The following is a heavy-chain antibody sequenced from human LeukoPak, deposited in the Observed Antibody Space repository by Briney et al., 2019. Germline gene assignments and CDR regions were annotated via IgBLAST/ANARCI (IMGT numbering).Heavy chain of an antibody. V-gene: IGHV4-59*01. D-gene: IGHD2-2*01. J-gene: IGHJ3*02. CDR1: GGSISSSY. CDR2: IYYSGST. CDR3: ARGYCSSTSCYYDAFDI. Sequence: PSETLSLTCTVSGGSISSSYWSWIRQPPGKGLEWIGYIYYSGSTNYNPSLKSRLTISVDTSKNQFSLKLTSVTAADTAVYYCARGYCSSTSCYYDAFDIWGQGTMVTVSS.